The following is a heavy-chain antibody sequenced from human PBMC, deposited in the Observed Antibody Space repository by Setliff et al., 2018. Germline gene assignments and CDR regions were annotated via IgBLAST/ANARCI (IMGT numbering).Heavy chain of an antibody. CDR3: ARMCSGNLCEAGLET. V-gene: IGHV3-66*02. J-gene: IGHJ5*02. Sequence: WGSLRLSWAAYGCSVSDNYMSWVRQAPGKGLEWLSIIYSDRRTKYTDSVKGRFTISRDTSKNPLYLQMTSLRPEDTAVYYCARMCSGNLCEAGLETWGQGTLVTVSS. CDR1: GCSVSDNY. D-gene: IGHD6-19*01. CDR2: IYSDRRT.